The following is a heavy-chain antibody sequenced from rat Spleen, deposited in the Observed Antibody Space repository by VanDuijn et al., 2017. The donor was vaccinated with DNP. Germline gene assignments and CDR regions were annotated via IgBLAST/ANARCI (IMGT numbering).Heavy chain of an antibody. CDR2: ITSGRGST. D-gene: IGHD1-12*02. CDR1: GFTFSDYY. Sequence: EVQLVESGGGLVQPGRSLKLSCAASGFTFSDYYMAWVRQAPKKGLEWIASITSGRGSTSYPDSVKGRFTVSRDNAKSSLYLQMDSLRSEDTATYYCATQGLPMDHYAMDAWGQGTSVTVSS. J-gene: IGHJ4*01. V-gene: IGHV5-25*01. CDR3: ATQGLPMDHYAMDA.